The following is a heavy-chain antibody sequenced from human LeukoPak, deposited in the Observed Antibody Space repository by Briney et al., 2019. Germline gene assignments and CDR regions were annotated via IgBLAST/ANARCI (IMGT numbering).Heavy chain of an antibody. D-gene: IGHD3-22*01. J-gene: IGHJ4*02. CDR1: GFTFSSYA. CDR3: AKDLAYYDSSGRDNTHNDY. CDR2: ISGSGGST. V-gene: IGHV3-23*01. Sequence: GGSLRLSCAASGFTFSSYAMSWVRQAPGKGLEWVSAISGSGGSTYYADSVKGRFTTSRDNSKNTLYLQMNSLRAEDTAVYYCAKDLAYYDSSGRDNTHNDYWGQGTLVTVSS.